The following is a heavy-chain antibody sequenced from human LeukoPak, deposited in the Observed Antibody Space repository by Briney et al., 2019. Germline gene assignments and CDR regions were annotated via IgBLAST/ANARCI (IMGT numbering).Heavy chain of an antibody. V-gene: IGHV4-39*07. CDR1: GGSITSNSYD. D-gene: IGHD3-10*01. CDR3: ARDRGNYYGSGSYYDWFDP. CDR2: IYYSGST. Sequence: PSETLSLTCIVSGGSITSNSYDWGWIRQPPGKGLEWIGSIYYSGSTYYNPSLKSRVTISVETSKNQFSLKLSSVTAADTAVYYCARDRGNYYGSGSYYDWFDPWGQGTLVTVSS. J-gene: IGHJ5*02.